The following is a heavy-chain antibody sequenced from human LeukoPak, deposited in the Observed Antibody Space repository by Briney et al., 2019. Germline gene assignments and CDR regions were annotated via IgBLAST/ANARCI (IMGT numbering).Heavy chain of an antibody. CDR3: VKSDNLLGPTYFDY. CDR2: ISSNGGST. D-gene: IGHD1-26*01. CDR1: GFTFRSYA. J-gene: IGHJ4*02. V-gene: IGHV3-64D*09. Sequence: GESLRLSCSASGFTFRSYAVHWVRQAPGKGLEYISSISSNGGSTYYADSVKGRFTISRDNSKNTLYLHMSSLRAEDTAVYYCVKSDNLLGPTYFDYWGQGTLVTVSS.